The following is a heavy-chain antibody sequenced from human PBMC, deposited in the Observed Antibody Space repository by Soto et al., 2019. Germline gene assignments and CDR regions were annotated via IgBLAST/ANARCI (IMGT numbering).Heavy chain of an antibody. D-gene: IGHD3-10*01. CDR1: GFSISRSSYY. CDR3: SILPYGSRSKYSDF. V-gene: IGHV4-39*01. CDR2: MYYNGNS. J-gene: IGHJ4*01. Sequence: PSETLSLTCTVSGFSISRSSYYWGWFRQPPGKGLEWIASMYYNGNSYYNPSLKSRVTISIDTSKNQFTLTLGSVTTTDTAVYNFSILPYGSRSKYSDFLRHATLVSV.